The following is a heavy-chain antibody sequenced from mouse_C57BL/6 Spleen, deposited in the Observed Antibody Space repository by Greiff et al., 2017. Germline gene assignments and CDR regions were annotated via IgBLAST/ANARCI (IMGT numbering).Heavy chain of an antibody. V-gene: IGHV1-69*01. CDR1: GYTFTSYW. J-gene: IGHJ2*01. CDR3: ARKTGPGYFDY. D-gene: IGHD3-1*01. CDR2: IDPSDSYT. Sequence: VQLQQPGAELVMPGASVKLSCKASGYTFTSYWMHWVKQRPGQGLEWIGEIDPSDSYTNYNQKFKGKSTLTVDKSSSTAYMQLSSLTSEDSAVYYGARKTGPGYFDYWGQGTTLTVSS.